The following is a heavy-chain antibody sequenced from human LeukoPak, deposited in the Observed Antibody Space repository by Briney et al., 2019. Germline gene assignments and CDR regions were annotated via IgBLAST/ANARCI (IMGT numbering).Heavy chain of an antibody. D-gene: IGHD4-17*01. CDR3: ARASHDYGDHSHFDY. J-gene: IGHJ4*02. CDR2: IYHSGST. Sequence: SETLSLTCAVSGGSISSRNWWSWVRQPPGKGLEWIGEIYHSGSTNYNPSLKTRVTISVDKSKNQFSLKLSSVTAADTAVYYCARASHDYGDHSHFDYWGQGTLVTVSS. CDR1: GGSISSRNW. V-gene: IGHV4-4*02.